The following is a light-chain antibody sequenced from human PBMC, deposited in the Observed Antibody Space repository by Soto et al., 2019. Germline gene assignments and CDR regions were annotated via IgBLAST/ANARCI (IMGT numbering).Light chain of an antibody. Sequence: EIVLTQSPGTLSLSPGERATLSCRASQSVSSNYLAWYQQKPGQAPRLLIYGASSRATGIPDRFSGSGSGKDFTLTINRLEPEDFAVYYCQQYSKTPLTFGGGTKVEIK. CDR1: QSVSSNY. CDR3: QQYSKTPLT. J-gene: IGKJ4*01. V-gene: IGKV3-20*01. CDR2: GAS.